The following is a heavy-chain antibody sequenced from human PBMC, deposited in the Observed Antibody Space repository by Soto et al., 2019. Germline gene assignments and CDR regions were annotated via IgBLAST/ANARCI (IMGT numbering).Heavy chain of an antibody. CDR2: IKQDGSEK. CDR3: ARAFGSTNNYYYYYGMDV. V-gene: IGHV3-7*05. D-gene: IGHD2-2*01. CDR1: GFTFSSYW. J-gene: IGHJ6*02. Sequence: PGGSLRLSCAAAGFTFSSYWMSWVRQAPGKGLEWVANIKQDGSEKYYVDSVKGRFTISRDNAKNSLYLQMNSLRAEDTAVYYCARAFGSTNNYYYYYGMDVWGQGTTVTVSS.